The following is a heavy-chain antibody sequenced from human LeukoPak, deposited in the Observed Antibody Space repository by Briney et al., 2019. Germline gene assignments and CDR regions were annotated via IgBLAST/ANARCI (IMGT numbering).Heavy chain of an antibody. V-gene: IGHV1-69-2*01. CDR2: IDPLEGET. D-gene: IGHD1-7*01. J-gene: IGHJ4*02. Sequence: ATVKISCKASGYPFIDYYIHWIQEAPGKGLQWMGRIDPLEGETTYAERFQGRVTFTADTSTYTIYMELNSLTFADTAIYYCTRDHEERGPYLDLWGQGSQVTVSS. CDR1: GYPFIDYY. CDR3: TRDHEERGPYLDL.